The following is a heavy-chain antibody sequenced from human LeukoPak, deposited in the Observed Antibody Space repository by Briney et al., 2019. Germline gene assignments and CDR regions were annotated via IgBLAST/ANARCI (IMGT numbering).Heavy chain of an antibody. D-gene: IGHD4-17*01. Sequence: SETLSLTCAVYGGSFSGYYWSWIRQPPGKGLEWIGEINHSGSTYYNPSLKSRVTISVDTSKNQFSLKLSSVTAADTAVYYCARVGAYGDWNNWFDPWGQGTLVTVSS. J-gene: IGHJ5*02. CDR3: ARVGAYGDWNNWFDP. CDR2: INHSGST. V-gene: IGHV4-34*01. CDR1: GGSFSGYY.